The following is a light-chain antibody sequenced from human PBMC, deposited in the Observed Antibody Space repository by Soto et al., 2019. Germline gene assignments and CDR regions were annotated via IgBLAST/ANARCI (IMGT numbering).Light chain of an antibody. CDR2: DAS. J-gene: IGKJ4*01. V-gene: IGKV3-11*01. CDR1: QSVRSY. CDR3: QQRSSWPLS. Sequence: EIVLTQSPATLSLSPGERATLSCRASQSVRSYLTWYQHKPGQAPRLLIYDASYRATGVPARFSGTGSWTDFTLAISSLEPEDFAVYFCQQRSSWPLSFGGGTKVEIK.